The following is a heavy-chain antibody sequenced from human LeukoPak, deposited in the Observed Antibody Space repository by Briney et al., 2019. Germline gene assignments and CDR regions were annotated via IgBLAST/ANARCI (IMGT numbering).Heavy chain of an antibody. Sequence: SETLSLTCTVSGGSISPYYWSWIRQPPGKGLEWIGYIYYSGSTNYNPSLKSRVTISVDTSKNQFSLKLSSVTAADTAVYYCARRVDFPSYFDYWGQGTLVTVSS. CDR1: GGSISPYY. CDR3: ARRVDFPSYFDY. J-gene: IGHJ4*02. CDR2: IYYSGST. D-gene: IGHD3-3*01. V-gene: IGHV4-59*01.